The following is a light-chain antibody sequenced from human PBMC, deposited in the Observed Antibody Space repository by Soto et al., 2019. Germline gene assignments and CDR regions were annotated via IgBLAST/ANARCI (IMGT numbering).Light chain of an antibody. Sequence: QSALTQPASVSGSPGQSLTISCTGTSSDVGGYNYVSWYQQHPGKAPKLMIYEVSNRPSGVSNRFSGSKSGNTASLTISGLQAEDEADYYCSSYKSSSPLYVFGTGTKLTVL. CDR1: SSDVGGYNY. V-gene: IGLV2-14*01. J-gene: IGLJ1*01. CDR3: SSYKSSSPLYV. CDR2: EVS.